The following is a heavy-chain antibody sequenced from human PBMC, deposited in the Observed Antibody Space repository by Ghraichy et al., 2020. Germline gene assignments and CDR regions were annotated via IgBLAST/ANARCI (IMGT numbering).Heavy chain of an antibody. V-gene: IGHV3-7*03. Sequence: GGSLRLSCEASGFTFSTSWMTWVRQAPGKGLEWVANVKPDEGEKDYVDSVKGRFTISRDNGNNSVYLQMNSLRADDTAVYYCARRVAVAGTWFWYFDLWGRGTLVTVSS. CDR3: ARRVAVAGTWFWYFDL. CDR1: GFTFSTSW. J-gene: IGHJ2*01. D-gene: IGHD6-19*01. CDR2: VKPDEGEK.